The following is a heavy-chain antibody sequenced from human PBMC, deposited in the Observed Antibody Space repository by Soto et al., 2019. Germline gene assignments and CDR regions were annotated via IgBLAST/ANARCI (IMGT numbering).Heavy chain of an antibody. J-gene: IGHJ4*02. V-gene: IGHV3-21*01. CDR2: ISSTTNYI. CDR1: GFTFSRYS. CDR3: ARESEDLTSNFDY. Sequence: EVQLVESGGGLVRPGGSLRLSCAASGFTFSRYSMNWVRQAPGKGLEWVSSISSTTNYIYYADSIKGRFTVSRDNAKNSVYLDMNSLSAEDTAVYYCARESEDLTSNFDYWGQGTLVTVSS.